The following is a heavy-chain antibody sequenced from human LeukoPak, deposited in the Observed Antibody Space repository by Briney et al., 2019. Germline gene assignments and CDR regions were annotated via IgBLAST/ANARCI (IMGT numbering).Heavy chain of an antibody. Sequence: PGGSLRLSCAASGFTFSSYAMSWVRQAPGKGLEWVSAISGSGGSIYYADSVKGRFTISRDNAKNSLYLQMNSLRAEDTAVYYCARSRLPAAMVGVGFDYWGQGTLVTVSS. CDR2: ISGSGGSI. D-gene: IGHD2-2*01. J-gene: IGHJ4*02. CDR3: ARSRLPAAMVGVGFDY. V-gene: IGHV3-23*01. CDR1: GFTFSSYA.